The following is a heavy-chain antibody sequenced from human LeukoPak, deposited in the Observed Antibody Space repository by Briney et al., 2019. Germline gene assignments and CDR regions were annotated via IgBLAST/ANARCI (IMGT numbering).Heavy chain of an antibody. CDR1: GFTFSSYD. J-gene: IGHJ6*03. D-gene: IGHD1-26*01. Sequence: GGTLRLSCAASGFTFSSYDMSWVRQAPGKGLEWVSGISGGGGSTYYADSVKGRFTISRDNAKNSLYLQMNSLRAEDTAVYYCARDPYSGGYGDYYYYYMDLWGQGTTVTISS. CDR3: ARDPYSGGYGDYYYYYMDL. V-gene: IGHV3-23*01. CDR2: ISGGGGST.